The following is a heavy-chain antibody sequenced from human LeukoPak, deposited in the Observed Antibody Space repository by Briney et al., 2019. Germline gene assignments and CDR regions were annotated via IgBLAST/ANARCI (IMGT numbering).Heavy chain of an antibody. V-gene: IGHV3-66*01. D-gene: IGHD3-10*01. Sequence: GGSLRLSCAASGFTFSSYWMHWVRQAPGRGLEWVSVIYSGGTTYYADSVKGRFTISRDDSKNTLYLQMNNLRAEDTAIYYCAKGVTPTYWGQGTLVTVSS. J-gene: IGHJ4*02. CDR3: AKGVTPTY. CDR1: GFTFSSYW. CDR2: IYSGGTT.